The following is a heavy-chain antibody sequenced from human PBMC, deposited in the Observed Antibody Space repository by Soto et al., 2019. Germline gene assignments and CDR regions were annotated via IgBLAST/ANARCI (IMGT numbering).Heavy chain of an antibody. CDR3: ARVNYESPYHVPRFLEWLPESPFDY. CDR1: GYTFTSYG. Sequence: ASVKVSCKASGYTFTSYGISWMRQAPGQGLEWMGWISAYNGNTNYAQKLQGRVTMTTDTSTSTAYMELRSLRSDDTAVYYCARVNYESPYHVPRFLEWLPESPFDYWGQGTLVTVSS. D-gene: IGHD3-3*01. V-gene: IGHV1-18*01. J-gene: IGHJ4*02. CDR2: ISAYNGNT.